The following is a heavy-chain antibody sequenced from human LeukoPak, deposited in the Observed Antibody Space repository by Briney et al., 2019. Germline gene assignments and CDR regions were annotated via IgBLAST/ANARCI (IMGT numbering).Heavy chain of an antibody. V-gene: IGHV5-51*01. CDR3: ARSGYDFWSGYQRNFDY. D-gene: IGHD3-3*01. CDR2: IYPGDSGT. CDR1: GYSFTSYW. J-gene: IGHJ4*02. Sequence: GESLKISCKGSGYSFTSYWIGWVRQMPGKGLEWMGIIYPGDSGTRYSPSFQGQVTISADKSISTAYLQWSSLKASDAAMYYCARSGYDFWSGYQRNFDYWGQGTLVTVSS.